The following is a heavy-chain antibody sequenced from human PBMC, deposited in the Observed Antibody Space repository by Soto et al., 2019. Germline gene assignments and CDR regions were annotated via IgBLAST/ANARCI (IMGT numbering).Heavy chain of an antibody. Sequence: TLSLTCTVSGDSISSDYWRWIRQSPGKGLERSGYIYYSGTTNYNSSLKSRVSISEDTSKSQFSLKLTSVTAADTAVYYCASWQYYYDSTYAHYYYYGMDVWGQGTTVTVSS. CDR1: GDSISSDY. CDR3: ASWQYYYDSTYAHYYYYGMDV. D-gene: IGHD3-22*01. V-gene: IGHV4-59*08. CDR2: IYYSGTT. J-gene: IGHJ6*02.